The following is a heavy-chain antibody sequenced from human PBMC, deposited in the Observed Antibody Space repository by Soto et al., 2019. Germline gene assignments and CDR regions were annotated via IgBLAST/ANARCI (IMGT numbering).Heavy chain of an antibody. J-gene: IGHJ6*02. CDR3: ANPYYDFWSGYLNGMDV. Sequence: GGSLRLSCAASGFTFSSYAMSWARQAPGKGLEWVSAISGSGGSTYYADSVKGRFTISRDNSKNTLYLQMNSLRAEDTAVYYCANPYYDFWSGYLNGMDVWGQGTTVTVSS. CDR1: GFTFSSYA. V-gene: IGHV3-23*01. D-gene: IGHD3-3*01. CDR2: ISGSGGST.